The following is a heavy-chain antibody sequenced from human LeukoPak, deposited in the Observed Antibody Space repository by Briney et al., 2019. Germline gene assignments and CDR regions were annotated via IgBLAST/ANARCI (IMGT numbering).Heavy chain of an antibody. Sequence: GGSLRLSCAASGFTVSSDYMSWVRQAPGKGLEWVSIIYSGGDTYYADSVKGRFTISRDNSKNTLYLQMNSLRAEDTAVYYCARDRYFTIFGGWGQGTLVTVSS. CDR3: ARDRYFTIFGG. V-gene: IGHV3-66*02. CDR2: IYSGGDT. CDR1: GFTVSSDY. D-gene: IGHD3-3*01. J-gene: IGHJ4*02.